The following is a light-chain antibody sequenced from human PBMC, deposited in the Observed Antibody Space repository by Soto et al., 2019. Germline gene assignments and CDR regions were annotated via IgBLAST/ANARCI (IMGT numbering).Light chain of an antibody. V-gene: IGLV2-14*03. CDR1: SSDVGGYNY. CDR2: DVS. J-gene: IGLJ2*01. Sequence: QSALTQPASVSGSPGQSITISCTGTSSDVGGYNYVSWYQQHPGKAPKLMIYDVSNRPSGVSNRFSGSKSGNTASPTISGLQAEDEADYYCCSYTSSSTPVVFGGGTKVTVL. CDR3: CSYTSSSTPVV.